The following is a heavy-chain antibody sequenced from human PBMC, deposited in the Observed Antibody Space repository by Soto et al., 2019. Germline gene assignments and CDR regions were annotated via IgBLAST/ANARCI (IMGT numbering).Heavy chain of an antibody. D-gene: IGHD7-27*01. V-gene: IGHV3-15*01. CDR1: GFTFTKAC. CDR3: TTLNWGGAFSV. Sequence: EGQLVESGGGLGKPGGSLILSCVGSGFTFTKACMSWVRQAPGKGMEWVGRIKSNADVGTTDYTASVNGRFPISRDDSTNTLYLQMTSLTTEDTAVYYCTTLNWGGAFSVWGQGTIVTVSS. CDR2: IKSNADVGTT. J-gene: IGHJ3*01.